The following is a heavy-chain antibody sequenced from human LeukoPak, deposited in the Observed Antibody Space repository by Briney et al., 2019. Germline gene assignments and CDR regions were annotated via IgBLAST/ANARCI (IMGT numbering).Heavy chain of an antibody. J-gene: IGHJ3*02. CDR2: IYYSGST. Sequence: SQTLSLTCTVSGGSISNGDYYWSWIRQPPGKGLEWIGYIYYSGSTFYNPSLKSRVTISVDTSKNQFSLRLNSVTAADTAVYYCARGSYMVRGVRLGAVDIWGQGTMVTVSS. D-gene: IGHD3-10*01. V-gene: IGHV4-30-4*01. CDR1: GGSISNGDYY. CDR3: ARGSYMVRGVRLGAVDI.